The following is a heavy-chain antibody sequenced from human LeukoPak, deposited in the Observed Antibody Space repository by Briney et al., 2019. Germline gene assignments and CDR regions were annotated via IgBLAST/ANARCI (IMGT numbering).Heavy chain of an antibody. Sequence: SGGSLRLSCAASGFTFDDYGMSWVRQAPGKGLEWVAVIWYDGSNKYYADSVKGRFTISRDNSKNTLYLQMNSLRAEDTAVYYCARDLVYYDSSGYGYWGQGTLVTVSS. CDR3: ARDLVYYDSSGYGY. J-gene: IGHJ4*02. V-gene: IGHV3-33*08. CDR1: GFTFDDYG. CDR2: IWYDGSNK. D-gene: IGHD3-22*01.